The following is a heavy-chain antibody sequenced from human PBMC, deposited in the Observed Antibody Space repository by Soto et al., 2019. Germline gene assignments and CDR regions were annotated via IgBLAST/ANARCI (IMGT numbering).Heavy chain of an antibody. D-gene: IGHD2-21*01. CDR2: IHYSGST. V-gene: IGHV4-61*01. CDR3: TRGGDAYKNGH. CDR1: GGSVNIGTYY. Sequence: QVQLQESGPGLVKPSETLSLTCTVPGGSVNIGTYYWRWIRQPLGKGLEWIGFIHYSGSTNYNPSLKSRVTMSVDTSKNQFSLKLTSVNAADTAVYYCTRGGDAYKNGHWGQGTLVTVSS. J-gene: IGHJ4*02.